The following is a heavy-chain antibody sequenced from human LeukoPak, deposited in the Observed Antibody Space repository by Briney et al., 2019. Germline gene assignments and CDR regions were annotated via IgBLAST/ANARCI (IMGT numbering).Heavy chain of an antibody. Sequence: GGSLRLSCAASGFTFSSYAMSWIRQAPGKGLEWVSAISGSGGSTYYADSVKGRFTISRDNSKNTLYLQMNSLRAEDTAVYYCAKDLAYYYDSSGLPYYYYYGMDVWGQGTTVTVSS. CDR3: AKDLAYYYDSSGLPYYYYYGMDV. CDR2: ISGSGGST. V-gene: IGHV3-23*01. J-gene: IGHJ6*02. D-gene: IGHD3-22*01. CDR1: GFTFSSYA.